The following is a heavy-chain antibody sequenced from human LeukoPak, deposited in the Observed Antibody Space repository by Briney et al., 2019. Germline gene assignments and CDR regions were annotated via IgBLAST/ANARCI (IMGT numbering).Heavy chain of an antibody. V-gene: IGHV3-53*01. Sequence: GGSLRLSCVASGFTFSPYGMRWVRQAPGKGLEWVSLIYSGSSTYYANSVKGRFTISRDNSKNTVYLQMNSLRAEDTAVYYCARVPYGNYHYYYMDVWGKGTTVTVSS. CDR1: GFTFSPYG. J-gene: IGHJ6*03. D-gene: IGHD3-10*01. CDR3: ARVPYGNYHYYYMDV. CDR2: IYSGSST.